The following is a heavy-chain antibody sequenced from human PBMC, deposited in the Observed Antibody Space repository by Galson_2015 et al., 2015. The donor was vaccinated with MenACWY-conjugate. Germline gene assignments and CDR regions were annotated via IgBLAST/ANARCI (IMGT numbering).Heavy chain of an antibody. Sequence: QSGAEVKKPGESLKISCKGSGYSFTSYWIGWVRQMPVKGLEWMGIIYPGDSDTRYSPSFQGQVTISADKSISTAYLQWSSLKASDTAMYYCAKGFIYGDRARRLYYYGMDVWGQGTTVTVSS. D-gene: IGHD4-17*01. V-gene: IGHV5-51*01. CDR1: GYSFTSYW. CDR2: IYPGDSDT. CDR3: AKGFIYGDRARRLYYYGMDV. J-gene: IGHJ6*02.